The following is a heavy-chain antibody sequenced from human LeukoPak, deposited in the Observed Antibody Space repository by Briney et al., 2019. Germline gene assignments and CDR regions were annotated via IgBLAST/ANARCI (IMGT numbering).Heavy chain of an antibody. J-gene: IGHJ6*03. CDR2: IYYSGST. V-gene: IGHV4-39*07. D-gene: IGHD6-6*01. Sequence: KSSETLSLTCTVSGGSISSSSYYWGWIRQPPGKGLEWIGSIYYSGSTYYNPSLKSRVTISVDTSKNQFSLKLSSVTAADTAVYYCARVLFSSSSFPLNYYYYYYMDVWGKGTTVTVSS. CDR3: ARVLFSSSSFPLNYYYYYYMDV. CDR1: GGSISSSSYY.